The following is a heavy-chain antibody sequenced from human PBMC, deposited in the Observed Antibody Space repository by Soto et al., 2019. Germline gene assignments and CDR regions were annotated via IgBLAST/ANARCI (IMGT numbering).Heavy chain of an antibody. CDR1: GFTFSRVS. CDR2: ISSGSSVT. CDR3: ARVAY. J-gene: IGHJ4*02. V-gene: IGHV3-21*01. Sequence: GGSLRLSCEASGFTFSRVSMNWFRQVPGKGLEWVASISSGSSVTWYADSVKGRFIISRDNAQNSLFLQMNTLRPEDTAIYYCARVAYWGPGTQVTVSS.